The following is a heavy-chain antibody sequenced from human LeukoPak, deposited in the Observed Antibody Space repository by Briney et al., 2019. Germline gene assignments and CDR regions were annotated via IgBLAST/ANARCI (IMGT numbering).Heavy chain of an antibody. J-gene: IGHJ5*02. D-gene: IGHD6-13*01. Sequence: PGGSLRLSCAASGFTFSSYWMHWVRQAPGKGLVWVPRINSDGSSTSYADSVKGRFTISRDNAKNTLYLQMNSLRAEDTAVYYCARDLPPPTYSSSWYLLDPWGQGTLVTVSS. CDR1: GFTFSSYW. CDR2: INSDGSST. CDR3: ARDLPPPTYSSSWYLLDP. V-gene: IGHV3-74*01.